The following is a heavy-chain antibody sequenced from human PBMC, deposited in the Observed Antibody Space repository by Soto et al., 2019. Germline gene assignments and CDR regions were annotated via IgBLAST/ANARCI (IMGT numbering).Heavy chain of an antibody. J-gene: IGHJ6*02. Sequence: ASVKVSCKASGYTFTSYAMHWVRQAPGQRLEWMGWINAGNGNTKYSQKFQGRVTITRDTSASTAYMELSSLRSEDTAVYYCARDLPEWKRFCATPGAHYGMDVWGQGTKVNVSS. CDR2: INAGNGNT. CDR1: GYTFTSYA. V-gene: IGHV1-3*01. CDR3: ARDLPEWKRFCATPGAHYGMDV. D-gene: IGHD3-3*02.